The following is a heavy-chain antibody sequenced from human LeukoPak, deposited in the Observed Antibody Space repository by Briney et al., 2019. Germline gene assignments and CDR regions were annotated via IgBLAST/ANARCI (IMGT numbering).Heavy chain of an antibody. Sequence: ASVKVSCKVSGYTLTELSIHWVRQAPGRGLEWMGGFDSEDDETIYAQKFQGRVTVTEDTSTDTAYMELSSLRSEDTAVYYCATSDILTGQLDYWGQGTLVTVSS. V-gene: IGHV1-24*01. CDR1: GYTLTELS. CDR2: FDSEDDET. CDR3: ATSDILTGQLDY. D-gene: IGHD3-9*01. J-gene: IGHJ4*02.